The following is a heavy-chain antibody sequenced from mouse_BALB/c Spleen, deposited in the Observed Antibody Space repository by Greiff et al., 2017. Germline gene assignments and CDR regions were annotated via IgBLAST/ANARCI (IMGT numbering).Heavy chain of an antibody. CDR2: ISSGGSYT. Sequence: EVQRVESGGGLVKPGGSLKLSCAASGFTFSSYTMSWVRQTPEKRLEWVATISSGGSYTYYPDSVKGRFTISRDNAKNTLYLQMSSLKSEDTAMYYCTRSTMITRGYYFDYWGQGTTLTVSS. J-gene: IGHJ2*01. V-gene: IGHV5-6-4*01. D-gene: IGHD2-4*01. CDR3: TRSTMITRGYYFDY. CDR1: GFTFSSYT.